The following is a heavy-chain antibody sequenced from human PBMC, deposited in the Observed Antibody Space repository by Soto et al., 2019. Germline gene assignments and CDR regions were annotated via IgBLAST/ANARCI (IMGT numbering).Heavy chain of an antibody. J-gene: IGHJ4*02. CDR1: GGSISSSNW. CDR2: IYHSGST. V-gene: IGHV4-4*02. D-gene: IGHD3-22*01. Sequence: LSLTCAVSGGSISSSNWWSWVRQPPGKGLEWIGEIYHSGSTNYNPSLKSRVTISVDKSKNQFSLKLSSVTAADTAVYYCARGRYYDSSGYSHFDYWGQGTLVTVSS. CDR3: ARGRYYDSSGYSHFDY.